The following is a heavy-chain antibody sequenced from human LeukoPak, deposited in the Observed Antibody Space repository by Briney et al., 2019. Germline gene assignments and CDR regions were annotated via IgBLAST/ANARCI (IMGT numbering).Heavy chain of an antibody. CDR1: GFIFSDYE. CDR2: ISSSGGTI. V-gene: IGHV3-48*03. Sequence: GGSLGLSCAASGFIFSDYEMTWVRQAPGKGLEWVSDISSSGGTIYYADSVKGRFTISRDSAKNSLYLQMNSLRAEDTAIYYCARLYGDYDYWGQGTLVTVSS. J-gene: IGHJ4*02. D-gene: IGHD4-17*01. CDR3: ARLYGDYDY.